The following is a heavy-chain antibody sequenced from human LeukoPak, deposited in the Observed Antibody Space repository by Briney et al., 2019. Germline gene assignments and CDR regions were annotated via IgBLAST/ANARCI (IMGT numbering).Heavy chain of an antibody. V-gene: IGHV4-59*01. D-gene: IGHD3-10*01. CDR2: IYYSGST. Sequence: SETLSLNCTVSGGSISGYYCSWLRQPPGKGLEWIGYIYYSGSTNYNPSLKSPVTISVDTSENQFSLKLSSVTAADTAVYYCARHEYYYGNFDYWGQGTLVTVSS. CDR1: GGSISGYY. J-gene: IGHJ4*02. CDR3: ARHEYYYGNFDY.